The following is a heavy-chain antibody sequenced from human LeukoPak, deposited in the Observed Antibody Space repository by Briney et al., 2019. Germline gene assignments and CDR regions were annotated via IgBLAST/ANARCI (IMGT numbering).Heavy chain of an antibody. V-gene: IGHV3-30-3*01. CDR1: GFTFSSYA. CDR3: ARDERDVGIQLWLPSLFDY. D-gene: IGHD5-18*01. J-gene: IGHJ4*02. Sequence: PGRSLRLSCAASGFTFSSYAMHWVRQAPGKGLEWVEVISYDGSNKYYADSVKGRFTISRDNSKNTLYLQMNSLRAEDTAVYYCARDERDVGIQLWLPSLFDYWGQGTLVTVSS. CDR2: ISYDGSNK.